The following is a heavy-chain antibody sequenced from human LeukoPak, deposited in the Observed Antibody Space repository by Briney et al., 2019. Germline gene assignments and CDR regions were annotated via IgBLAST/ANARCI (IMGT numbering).Heavy chain of an antibody. CDR1: GGSFSGYY. J-gene: IGHJ6*02. CDR2: INHSGST. D-gene: IGHD2-2*01. V-gene: IGHV4-34*01. Sequence: SETLSLTCAVYGGSFSGYYWSWIRQPPGKGLEWIGEINHSGSTNYNPSLKSRVTISVDTSKNQFSLKLSSVTAADTAVYYCARIPVGGYCSSTSCYSAPPYYYYGMDVWGQGTTVTGSS. CDR3: ARIPVGGYCSSTSCYSAPPYYYYGMDV.